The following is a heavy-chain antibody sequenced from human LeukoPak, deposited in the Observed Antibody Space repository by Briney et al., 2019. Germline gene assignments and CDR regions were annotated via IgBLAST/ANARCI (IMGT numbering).Heavy chain of an antibody. CDR2: IYYSGST. CDR1: GGSISSYY. J-gene: IGHJ4*02. CDR3: ARGKGIIENYFDY. D-gene: IGHD3-16*02. Sequence: SETPSLTCTVSGGSISSYYWSWIRQPPGKGLEWIGYIYYSGSTNYNPSLKSRVTISVDTSKNQFSLKLSSVTAADTAVYYCARGKGIIENYFDYWGQGTLVTVSS. V-gene: IGHV4-59*01.